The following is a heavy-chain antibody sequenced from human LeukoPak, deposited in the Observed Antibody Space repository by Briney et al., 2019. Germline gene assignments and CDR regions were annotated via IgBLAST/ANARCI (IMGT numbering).Heavy chain of an antibody. CDR2: IYHSGST. V-gene: IGHV4-4*02. J-gene: IGHJ6*03. CDR1: GGSISSSNW. CDR3: ASFAAMVDYYYMDV. Sequence: SGTLSLTCAVSGGSISSSNWWSWVRQPPGKGLEWIGEIYHSGSTNYNPSLKSRVTISVDKSKNQFSLKLSSVTAADTAVYYCASFAAMVDYYYMDVWGKGTTVTASS. D-gene: IGHD5-18*01.